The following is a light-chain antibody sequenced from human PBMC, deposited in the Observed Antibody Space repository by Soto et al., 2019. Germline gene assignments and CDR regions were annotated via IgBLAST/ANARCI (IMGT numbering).Light chain of an antibody. Sequence: DIQMTQSPSSLSASVGDRVTITCRASQSISSYLNWYQQKPGKAPKLLIYAASSLQSGVPSRFSGSGSGTDFTLTISSLQPEDFATYYCQQSYSTPRGFTFGPRTKVHIK. J-gene: IGKJ3*01. CDR3: QQSYSTPRGFT. CDR1: QSISSY. CDR2: AAS. V-gene: IGKV1-39*01.